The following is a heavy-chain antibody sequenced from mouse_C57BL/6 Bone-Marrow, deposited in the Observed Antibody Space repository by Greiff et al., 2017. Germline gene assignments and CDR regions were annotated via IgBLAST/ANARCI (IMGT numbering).Heavy chain of an antibody. D-gene: IGHD1-1*01. Sequence: VQLQQSGPELVRPGASVKISCTASGYSFTDDNMNWVKQSNGKSLEWIGVINPNYGTTSYNQKFQGKATLTVDQSSSTAYMQLNSLTSADSAVTACARSTYRSSYPYAMDYWGQGTSVTVSS. CDR1: GYSFTDDN. V-gene: IGHV1-39*01. J-gene: IGHJ4*01. CDR2: INPNYGTT. CDR3: ARSTYRSSYPYAMDY.